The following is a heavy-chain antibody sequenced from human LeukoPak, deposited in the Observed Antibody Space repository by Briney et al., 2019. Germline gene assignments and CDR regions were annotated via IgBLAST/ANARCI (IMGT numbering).Heavy chain of an antibody. CDR3: ARDALQLTGNYVTRWWFDP. CDR2: ISSSSSTI. Sequence: GGSLRLSCAASGFIFSEYWMSWVRQAPGKGLEWVSYISSSSSTIYYADSVRGRFTISRDNAKNSLYLQMNSLSAEDTAFYYCARDALQLTGNYVTRWWFDPWGQGTLVTVSS. V-gene: IGHV3-48*01. D-gene: IGHD3-9*01. CDR1: GFIFSEYW. J-gene: IGHJ5*02.